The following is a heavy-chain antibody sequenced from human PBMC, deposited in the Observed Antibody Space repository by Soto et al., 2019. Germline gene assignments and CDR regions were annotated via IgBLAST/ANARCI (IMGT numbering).Heavy chain of an antibody. CDR3: ARAPIAVAGLFDS. CDR1: GFTFSDYA. V-gene: IGHV3-30-3*01. D-gene: IGHD6-19*01. J-gene: IGHJ4*02. CDR2: VSSDGTSK. Sequence: QVQLVESGGGVVQPGRSLRLSCAASGFTFSDYAMHWVRQAPGKALEWVAVVSSDGTSKYYAHSVKGRFTISRDNSKSTLFLQMDNLRPEDTAVFYCARAPIAVAGLFDSWGQGALVTVSS.